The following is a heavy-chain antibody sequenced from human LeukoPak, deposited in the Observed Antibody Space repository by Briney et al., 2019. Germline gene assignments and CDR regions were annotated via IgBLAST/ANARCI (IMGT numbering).Heavy chain of an antibody. CDR1: GGTFSSYA. CDR2: IIPIFGTA. J-gene: IGHJ6*02. D-gene: IGHD5-18*01. V-gene: IGHV1-69*13. Sequence: SVKVSCKASGGTFSSYAISWVRQAPGQGLEWMGGIIPIFGTANYAQKFQGRVTITADESTSTAYMELSSLRSEDTAVYYCARGPRRGYSPYYYYSGMDVWGQGTTVTVSS. CDR3: ARGPRRGYSPYYYYSGMDV.